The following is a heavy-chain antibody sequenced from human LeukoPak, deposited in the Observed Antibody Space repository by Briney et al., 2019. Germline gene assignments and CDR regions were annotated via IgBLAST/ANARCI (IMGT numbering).Heavy chain of an antibody. V-gene: IGHV1-18*01. CDR1: GYTFTSYG. J-gene: IGHJ4*02. CDR2: ISAYNGNT. CDR3: ARDCSSTSCYGGGIDY. D-gene: IGHD2-2*01. Sequence: GASVKVSCKASGYTFTSYGISWVRQAPGQGLEWMGWISAYNGNTNYAQKLQGRVTMTTDTSTSTAYMELRSLRSDDPAVYYCARDCSSTSCYGGGIDYWGQGTLVTVSS.